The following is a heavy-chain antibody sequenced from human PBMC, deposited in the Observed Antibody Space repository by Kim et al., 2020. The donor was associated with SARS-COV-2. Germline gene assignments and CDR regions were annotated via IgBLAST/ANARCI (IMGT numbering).Heavy chain of an antibody. CDR3: ARDLGRGYSYGNYYYYGMDV. V-gene: IGHV3-21*01. CDR2: ISSSSSYI. J-gene: IGHJ6*02. CDR1: GFTFSSYS. D-gene: IGHD5-18*01. Sequence: GGSLRLSCAASGFTFSSYSMNWVRQAPGKGLEWVSSISSSSSYIYYADSVKGRFTISRDNAKNSLYLQMNSLRAEDTAVYYCARDLGRGYSYGNYYYYGMDVWGQGTTVTVSS.